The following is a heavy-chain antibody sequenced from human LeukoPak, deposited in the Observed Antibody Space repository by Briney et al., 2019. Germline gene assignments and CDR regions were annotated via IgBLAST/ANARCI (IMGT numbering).Heavy chain of an antibody. Sequence: SETLSLTCAVSGGSFSEYYWTWIRQTPGQGLEWLGEINYSGSTNYNPSLTSRVTMSIGMSRRQVFLRLTSVTAADTAVYYCARGQFHAGWYFEFWGRGTLVTVST. CDR1: GGSFSEYY. J-gene: IGHJ2*01. CDR3: ARGQFHAGWYFEF. CDR2: INYSGST. V-gene: IGHV4-34*01.